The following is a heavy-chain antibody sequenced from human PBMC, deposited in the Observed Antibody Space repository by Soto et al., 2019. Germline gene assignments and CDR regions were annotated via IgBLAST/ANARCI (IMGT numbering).Heavy chain of an antibody. J-gene: IGHJ6*02. D-gene: IGHD3-10*01. CDR3: ARRGSRSYRYYYGLDV. V-gene: IGHV4-34*01. CDR2: INHSGGT. CDR1: GGSFSGYH. Sequence: SETLSLTCAVYGGSFSGYHWSWIRQPPGKGLEWIGEINHSGGTNYNPSLKSRVTISVDTSKNQFSLNLYSVTAADTAVYYCARRGSRSYRYYYGLDVWGPVTTVTVCS.